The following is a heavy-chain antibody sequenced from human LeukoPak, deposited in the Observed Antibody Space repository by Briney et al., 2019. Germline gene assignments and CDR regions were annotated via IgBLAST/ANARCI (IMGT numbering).Heavy chain of an antibody. D-gene: IGHD3-22*01. CDR1: GYTFTSYY. CDR3: ARDTYYYDSSGYYSSRYWYFDL. J-gene: IGHJ2*01. V-gene: IGHV1-46*01. Sequence: ASVKVSCKASGYTFTSYYMHWVRQAPGRGLEWMGIINPSGGSTSYAQKLQGRVTMTTDTSTSTAYMELRSLRSDDTAVYYCARDTYYYDSSGYYSSRYWYFDLWGRGTLVTVSS. CDR2: INPSGGST.